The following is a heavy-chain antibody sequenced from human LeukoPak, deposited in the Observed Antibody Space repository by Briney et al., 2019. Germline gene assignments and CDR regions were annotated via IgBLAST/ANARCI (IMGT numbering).Heavy chain of an antibody. D-gene: IGHD4-23*01. CDR1: GGTFSSHA. CDR2: IIPIFETS. Sequence: SAKVSCKASGGTFSSHAIGWVRQAPGQGLEWMGSIIPIFETSNYAQKFQGRVTLTADKSTSTAYMEVNTLRSDDTAVYYCTRLRGNSYHYHYYMDVWGNGTTVTVSS. V-gene: IGHV1-69*06. CDR3: TRLRGNSYHYHYYMDV. J-gene: IGHJ6*03.